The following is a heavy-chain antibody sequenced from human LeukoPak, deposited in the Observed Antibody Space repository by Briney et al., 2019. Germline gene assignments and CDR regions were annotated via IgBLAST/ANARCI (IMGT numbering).Heavy chain of an antibody. J-gene: IGHJ4*02. Sequence: SETLSLTCTVSGGSISSSSYYWGWIRQPPGKGLEWIGSIYYSGSTYYNPSLESRVTISVDTSKNQFSLKLSSVTAADTAVYYCARMRGAAAVTGDYWGQGTLVTVSS. CDR1: GGSISSSSYY. D-gene: IGHD6-13*01. V-gene: IGHV4-39*01. CDR3: ARMRGAAAVTGDY. CDR2: IYYSGST.